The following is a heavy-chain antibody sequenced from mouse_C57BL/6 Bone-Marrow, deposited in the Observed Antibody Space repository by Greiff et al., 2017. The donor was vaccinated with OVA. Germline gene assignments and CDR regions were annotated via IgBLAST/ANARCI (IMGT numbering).Heavy chain of an antibody. CDR1: GFTFSSYT. CDR3: AIQDYYGSSYRYWYFDV. V-gene: IGHV5-9*01. J-gene: IGHJ1*03. CDR2: ISGGGGNT. Sequence: EVKLMESGGGLVKPGGSLKLSCAASGFTFSSYTMSWVRQTPEKRLEWVATISGGGGNTYYPDSVKGRFTISRDNAKNTLYLQMSSLRSEDTALYYCAIQDYYGSSYRYWYFDVWGTGTTVTVSS. D-gene: IGHD1-1*01.